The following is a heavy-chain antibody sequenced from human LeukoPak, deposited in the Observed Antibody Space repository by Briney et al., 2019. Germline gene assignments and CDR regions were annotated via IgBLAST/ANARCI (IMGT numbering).Heavy chain of an antibody. V-gene: IGHV1-2*02. CDR1: GYTFTGYY. D-gene: IGHD1-26*01. J-gene: IGHJ4*02. CDR2: INPNSGGT. Sequence: GASVKVSCKAPGYTFTGYYMHWVRQPPGQGLEWMGWINPNSGGTNYAQKFQGRVTMTRDTSISTAYMELRRLRSDDTAVYYCAGGWGSYSGSYGGVDYWGQGTLVTVSS. CDR3: AGGWGSYSGSYGGVDY.